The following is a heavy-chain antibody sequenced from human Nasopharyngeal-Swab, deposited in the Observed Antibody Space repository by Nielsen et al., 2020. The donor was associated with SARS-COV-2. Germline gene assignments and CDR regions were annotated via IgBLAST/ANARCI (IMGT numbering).Heavy chain of an antibody. CDR3: ARGGGAMVVVVAAPDY. V-gene: IGHV1-69*06. CDR2: IIPIFGTA. Sequence: SVKVSCKASGGTFSSYAISWVRQAPGQGLEWMGGIIPIFGTANYAQKFQGRVTITADKSTSTAYMELSSLRSEDTAVYYCARGGGAMVVVVAAPDYWGQGTLVTVSS. J-gene: IGHJ4*02. D-gene: IGHD2-15*01. CDR1: GGTFSSYA.